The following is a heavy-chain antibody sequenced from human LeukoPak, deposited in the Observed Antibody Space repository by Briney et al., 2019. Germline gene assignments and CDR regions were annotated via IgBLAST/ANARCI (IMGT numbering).Heavy chain of an antibody. D-gene: IGHD2-8*01. CDR1: GYTFTGYY. CDR2: INPSSGGT. CDR3: ARVARDIVLMVYAIGGDYFDY. J-gene: IGHJ4*02. Sequence: ASVKVSCKASGYTFTGYYMHWVRQAPGQGLEWMGWINPSSGGTNYAQKFQGRVTMTRDTSISTAYMELSRLRSDDTAVYYCARVARDIVLMVYAIGGDYFDYWGQGTLVTVSS. V-gene: IGHV1-2*02.